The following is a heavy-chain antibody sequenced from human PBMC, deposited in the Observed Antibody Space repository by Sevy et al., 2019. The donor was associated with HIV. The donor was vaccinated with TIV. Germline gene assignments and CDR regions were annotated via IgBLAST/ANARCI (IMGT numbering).Heavy chain of an antibody. CDR3: ARVRAGTYGSGSYSWWFDP. J-gene: IGHJ5*02. Sequence: SDTLSLTCTVSGGSISSYYWSWIRQPAGKGLEWIGRIYTSGSTNYNPSLKSRVTMSVDTSKNQFSLKLSSVTAADTAVYYCARVRAGTYGSGSYSWWFDPWGQGTLVTVSS. D-gene: IGHD3-10*01. CDR2: IYTSGST. V-gene: IGHV4-4*07. CDR1: GGSISSYY.